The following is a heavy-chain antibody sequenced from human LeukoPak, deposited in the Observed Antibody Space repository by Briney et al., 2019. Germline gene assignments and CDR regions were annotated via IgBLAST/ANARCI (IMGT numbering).Heavy chain of an antibody. CDR1: GGSISTYQ. V-gene: IGHV4-59*01. CDR2: IYHGGTS. Sequence: SETLSLTCTLSGGSISTYQWTWIRQPPGKRLEWIGYIYHGGTSNYNPSLKSRVTISVDMSQNQFSLRLISVTAADTAVYYCARGLLRGGGPTFDNWGQGTLVAVAS. CDR3: ARGLLRGGGPTFDN. J-gene: IGHJ4*02. D-gene: IGHD2-15*01.